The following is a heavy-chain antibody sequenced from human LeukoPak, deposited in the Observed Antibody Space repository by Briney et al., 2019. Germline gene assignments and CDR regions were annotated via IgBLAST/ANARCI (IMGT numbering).Heavy chain of an antibody. D-gene: IGHD3-3*01. J-gene: IGHJ5*02. Sequence: SETLSLTCSVSGDSISSYYWSWIRQPPGKGLEWMGHISHSGNTNYNPSLRSRVVMSVDTSKNRFSLRLNSVTAADTAVYFCARMSLSGVGTSWGQGTLVTVSS. V-gene: IGHV4-59*08. CDR1: GDSISSYY. CDR2: ISHSGNT. CDR3: ARMSLSGVGTS.